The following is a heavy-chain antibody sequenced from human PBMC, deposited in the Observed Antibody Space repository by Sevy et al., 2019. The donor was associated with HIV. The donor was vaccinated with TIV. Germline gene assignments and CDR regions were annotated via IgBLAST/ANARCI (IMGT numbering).Heavy chain of an antibody. CDR1: GGSFSGYY. CDR3: ARGVRERVATPPPYYYYGMDV. CDR2: INHSGCT. Sequence: SETLSLTCAVYGGSFSGYYWSWIRQPPGKGLEWIGEINHSGCTNYNPSLKSRVTISVDTSKNQFSLKLSSVTAADTAVYYCARGVRERVATPPPYYYYGMDVWGQGTTVTVSS. V-gene: IGHV4-34*01. D-gene: IGHD5-12*01. J-gene: IGHJ6*02.